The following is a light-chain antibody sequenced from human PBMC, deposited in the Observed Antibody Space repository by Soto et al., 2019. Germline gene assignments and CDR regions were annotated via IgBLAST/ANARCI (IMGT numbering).Light chain of an antibody. Sequence: DIQITQSPSTLSASVGDRVTITCRASQSISTYLAWYQQKPGKAPKLLIYHASNLESGVPSRFSGSGSGTEFTLTISSLQPDEFATYYCQQYNRYSYTFGQGTKLEIK. V-gene: IGKV1-5*01. CDR3: QQYNRYSYT. CDR1: QSISTY. CDR2: HAS. J-gene: IGKJ2*01.